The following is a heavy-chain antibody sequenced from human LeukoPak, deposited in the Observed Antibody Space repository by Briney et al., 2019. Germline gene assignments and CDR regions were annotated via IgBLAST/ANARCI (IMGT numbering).Heavy chain of an antibody. J-gene: IGHJ4*02. CDR2: IRSNSGAS. D-gene: IGHD1-26*01. Sequence: GGSLRLSCTTAGFTFGDFGLTWVRQAPGKGLEWVSFIRSNSGASEYAASVKGRFIISRDNSKSIVYLQMNSLNTEDTAVYFCGRGLTVVGAKYYFDYWGKGTLVTVSS. CDR3: GRGLTVVGAKYYFDY. CDR1: GFTFGDFG. V-gene: IGHV3-49*04.